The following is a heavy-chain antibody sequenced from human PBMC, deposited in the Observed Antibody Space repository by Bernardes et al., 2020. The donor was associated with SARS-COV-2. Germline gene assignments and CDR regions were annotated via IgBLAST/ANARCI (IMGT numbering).Heavy chain of an antibody. CDR2: IYPGDSDT. D-gene: IGHD3-10*01. J-gene: IGHJ6*01. V-gene: IGHV5-51*01. CDR1: GYSFTSYW. Sequence: GESLKISCKGSGYSFTSYWIGWVRQMPGKGLEWMGIIYPGDSDTRYSPSFQGQVTISADKSISTAYLQWSSLKASDTAMYYCARQTTMVRGVIISYGMDVWGQGSTVTVSS. CDR3: ARQTTMVRGVIISYGMDV.